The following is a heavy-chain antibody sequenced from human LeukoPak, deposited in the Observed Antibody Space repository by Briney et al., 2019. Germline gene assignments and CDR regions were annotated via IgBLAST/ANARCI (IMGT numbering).Heavy chain of an antibody. Sequence: SGGSLRLSCAVSGFTVSNNYMSWVRQAPGKGLEWVSVIYSGGSTYYADSVKGRFTISRDNSKNTLYLQMNSLRAEDTAVYYCARDGDPHSHAAVGGIYYYYGMDVWGQGTTVTVSS. CDR1: GFTVSNNY. J-gene: IGHJ6*02. D-gene: IGHD2-21*01. CDR2: IYSGGST. V-gene: IGHV3-66*01. CDR3: ARDGDPHSHAAVGGIYYYYGMDV.